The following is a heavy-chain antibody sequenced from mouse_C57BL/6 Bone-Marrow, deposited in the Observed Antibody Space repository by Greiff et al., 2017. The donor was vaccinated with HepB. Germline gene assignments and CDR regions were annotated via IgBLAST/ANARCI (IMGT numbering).Heavy chain of an antibody. D-gene: IGHD1-1*01. V-gene: IGHV1-64*01. CDR2: IHPNSGST. CDR3: ARLGGTAVVATGAWFAY. CDR1: GYTFTSYW. Sequence: QVQLQQPGAELVKPGASVKLSCKASGYTFTSYWMHWVKQRPGQGLEWIGMIHPNSGSTNYNQKFKSKATVTVDKSSSTAYMQLSSLTSEESAVYYCARLGGTAVVATGAWFAYWGQGTLVTVSA. J-gene: IGHJ3*01.